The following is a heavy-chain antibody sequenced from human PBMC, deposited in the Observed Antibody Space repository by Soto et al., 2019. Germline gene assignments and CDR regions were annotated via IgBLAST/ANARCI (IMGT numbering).Heavy chain of an antibody. CDR2: ISAYNGNT. CDR1: GYTFTSYG. Sequence: ASVKVSSKASGYTFTSYGISGVRQAPGQGLEWMGWISAYNGNTNYAQKLQGRVTMTTDTSTSTAYMELRSLRSDDTAVYYCARGVRVAVAGTPNWFDPWGQGTLVTVSS. D-gene: IGHD6-19*01. J-gene: IGHJ5*02. CDR3: ARGVRVAVAGTPNWFDP. V-gene: IGHV1-18*01.